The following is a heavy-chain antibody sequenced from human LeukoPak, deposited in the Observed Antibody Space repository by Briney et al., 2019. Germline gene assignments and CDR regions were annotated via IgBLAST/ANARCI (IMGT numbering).Heavy chain of an antibody. V-gene: IGHV3-7*04. CDR3: VRQYNSSWLQFFDY. J-gene: IGHJ4*02. CDR1: GLTFSDYW. Sequence: PGGSLRLSCAAAGLTFSDYWMTWVRQAPAKGLEWVANIKQDGSAKYYVDSVQGRFTISRDNAKNSLYLQMNSLRAEDTAIYYCVRQYNSSWLQFFDYWGQGTLVTVSS. CDR2: IKQDGSAK. D-gene: IGHD6-13*01.